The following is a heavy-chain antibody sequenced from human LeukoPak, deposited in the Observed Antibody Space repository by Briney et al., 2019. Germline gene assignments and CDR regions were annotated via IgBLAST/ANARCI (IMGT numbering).Heavy chain of an antibody. Sequence: GGSLRLSCAASGFTFSSYAMHWVRQAPGKGLEWVAVISYDGSNKYYADSVKGRFTISRDNSKNTLYLQMNSLRAEDTAVYYCARDRGIAVAVQRGDFDYWGQGTLATVSS. CDR1: GFTFSSYA. CDR3: ARDRGIAVAVQRGDFDY. V-gene: IGHV3-30*04. CDR2: ISYDGSNK. D-gene: IGHD6-19*01. J-gene: IGHJ4*02.